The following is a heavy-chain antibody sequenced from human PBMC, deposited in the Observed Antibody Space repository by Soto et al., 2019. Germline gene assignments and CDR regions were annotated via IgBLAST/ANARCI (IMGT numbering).Heavy chain of an antibody. D-gene: IGHD2-2*01. CDR3: ARDFIVVVPGGNYYYGLDV. J-gene: IGHJ6*02. Sequence: SQTLSLTCAISGDSVSSNSAAWNWIRQSPSRGLEWLDRTYYRSKWYNDYAVSVKSRITINPDTSKNQFSLQLNSVAPEDTAVYYCARDFIVVVPGGNYYYGLDVWGQGTTVTV. CDR1: GDSVSSNSAA. CDR2: TYYRSKWYN. V-gene: IGHV6-1*01.